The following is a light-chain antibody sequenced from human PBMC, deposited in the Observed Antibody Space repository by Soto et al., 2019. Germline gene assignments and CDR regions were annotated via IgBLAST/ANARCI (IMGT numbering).Light chain of an antibody. V-gene: IGLV1-47*01. CDR1: SSNIGSNY. Sequence: QPVLTQPPSASGTPGQRVTISCSGSSSNIGSNYVYCYQQLPGTAPKLLIYRNIQRPSGVPDRFSGSKSGTSASLAISGLRSEDEADYYCAAWDDSLSVVVFGGGTQLTVL. J-gene: IGLJ2*01. CDR2: RNI. CDR3: AAWDDSLSVVV.